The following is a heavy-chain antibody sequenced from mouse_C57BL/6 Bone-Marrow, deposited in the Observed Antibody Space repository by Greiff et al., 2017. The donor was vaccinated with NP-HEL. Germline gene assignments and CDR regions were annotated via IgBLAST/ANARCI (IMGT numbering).Heavy chain of an antibody. Sequence: EVQLVESGPELVKPGASVKMSCKASGYTFTDYNMHWVKQSHGKSLEWIGYINPNNGGTSYNQKFKGKATLTVNKSSSTAYMELRSLTSEDSAVYYCAPLYYGSSYVGWYFDVWGTGTTVTVSS. CDR2: INPNNGGT. J-gene: IGHJ1*03. CDR3: APLYYGSSYVGWYFDV. D-gene: IGHD1-1*01. CDR1: GYTFTDYN. V-gene: IGHV1-22*01.